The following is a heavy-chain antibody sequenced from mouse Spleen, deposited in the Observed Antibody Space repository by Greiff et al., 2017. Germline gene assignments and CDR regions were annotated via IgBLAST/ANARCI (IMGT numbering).Heavy chain of an antibody. CDR3: ARRVTTVVAKGYFDV. CDR2: IYPGGGYT. J-gene: IGHJ1*03. D-gene: IGHD1-1*01. Sequence: VHLVESGAELVRPGTSVKMSCKASGYTFTNYWIGWAKQRPGHGLEWIGDIYPGGGYTNYNEKFKGKATLTADKSSSTAYMQFSSLTSEDSAIYYCARRVTTVVAKGYFDVWGTGTTVTVSS. CDR1: GYTFTNYW. V-gene: IGHV1-63*01.